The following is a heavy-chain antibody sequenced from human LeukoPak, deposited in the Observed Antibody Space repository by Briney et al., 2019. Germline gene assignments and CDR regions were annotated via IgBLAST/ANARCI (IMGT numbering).Heavy chain of an antibody. V-gene: IGHV3-72*01. D-gene: IGHD3-3*01. CDR2: TRNEANIYTT. Sequence: PGGSLRLSCAASGFIFSDHYMDWVRQAPGKGLEWVGRTRNEANIYTTKYAASVKGRFTISRDDSKNTLYLQMNSLKTEDTAVYYCTTENYDFWSRVGFDYWGQGTLVTVSS. CDR1: GFIFSDHY. CDR3: TTENYDFWSRVGFDY. J-gene: IGHJ4*02.